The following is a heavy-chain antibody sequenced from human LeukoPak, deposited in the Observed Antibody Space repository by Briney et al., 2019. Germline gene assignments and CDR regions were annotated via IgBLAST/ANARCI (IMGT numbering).Heavy chain of an antibody. J-gene: IGHJ6*03. CDR2: ISSSGSTI. V-gene: IGHV3-48*03. Sequence: PGGSLRLSCAASGFTFSSYEMNWVRQAPGKGLEWVSYISSSGSTIYYADSVKGRFTISRDNAKNSLYLQMNSLRAEDTALYYCARNWGINYYYYMDVWGKGTTVTVSS. CDR1: GFTFSSYE. CDR3: ARNWGINYYYYMDV. D-gene: IGHD7-27*01.